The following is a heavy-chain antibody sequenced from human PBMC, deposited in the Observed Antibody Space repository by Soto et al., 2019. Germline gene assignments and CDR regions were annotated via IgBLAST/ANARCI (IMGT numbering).Heavy chain of an antibody. D-gene: IGHD6-13*01. CDR3: ARDLTAAATSYYYYGMDV. CDR1: GYTFTSYY. Sequence: ASVRVSCEASGYTFTSYYMHWVRQAPGQGLEWMGIINPSGGSTSYAQKFQGRVTMTRDTSTSTVYMELSSLRSEDTAVYYCARDLTAAATSYYYYGMDVWGQGTTVTVSS. J-gene: IGHJ6*02. V-gene: IGHV1-46*01. CDR2: INPSGGST.